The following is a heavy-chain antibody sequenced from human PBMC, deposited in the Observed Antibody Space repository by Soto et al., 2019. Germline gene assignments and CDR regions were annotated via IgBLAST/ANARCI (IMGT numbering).Heavy chain of an antibody. J-gene: IGHJ4*02. CDR2: IGTAGDT. Sequence: EVQLVESGGGLVQPGGSLRLSCAASGFTFSSYAMHWVRQATGKGLEWVSAIGTAGDTYYPGSVKGRFTISRENAKNSLYLQMNSLRAGDTAVYYCARGSTTKGAIDYWGQGTLVTVSS. CDR1: GFTFSSYA. D-gene: IGHD1-1*01. V-gene: IGHV3-13*01. CDR3: ARGSTTKGAIDY.